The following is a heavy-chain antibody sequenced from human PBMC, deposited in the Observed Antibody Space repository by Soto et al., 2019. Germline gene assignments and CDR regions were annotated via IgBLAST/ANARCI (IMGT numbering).Heavy chain of an antibody. D-gene: IGHD1-26*01. Sequence: QVQLQESGPGLVKPSQTLSLTCTVSGGSISSGGYYWSWIRQHPGKGLEWIGYIYYSGGSYYYNPSLKSRLTISGDTSKNQCSLKLSSVTAADTAVYYCARGGGGATTRGDFDFWGQGTLVTVSS. CDR3: ARGGGGATTRGDFDF. CDR2: IYYSGGSY. CDR1: GGSISSGGYY. V-gene: IGHV4-31*03. J-gene: IGHJ4*02.